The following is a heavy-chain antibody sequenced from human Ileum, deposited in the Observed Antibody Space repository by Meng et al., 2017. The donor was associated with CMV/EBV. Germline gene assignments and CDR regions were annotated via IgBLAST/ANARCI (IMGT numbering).Heavy chain of an antibody. CDR3: ARSRTVASSSGFDP. CDR1: GSSCSSYT. J-gene: IGHJ5*02. V-gene: IGHV1-69*01. CDR2: IVPIFNSP. Sequence: SGSSCSSYTNIWVRQAPGQGLEWMGGIVPIFNSPDYAQKFQGRVTITADESTSTAYMELNSLKSEDTAVYYCARSRTVASSSGFDPWGQGTLVTVSS. D-gene: IGHD4-23*01.